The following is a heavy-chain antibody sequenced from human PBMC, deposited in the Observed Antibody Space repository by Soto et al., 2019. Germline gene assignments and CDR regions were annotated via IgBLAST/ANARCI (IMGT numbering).Heavy chain of an antibody. Sequence: PSETLSLTCTVSGGSIISSLYYWAWIRQPPGKGLEWIGSVHDSGSTYDNPSLKSRVTISVDTSKNQFSLILTSVTAADSAVYYCARHIRGAVTMNWFDPWGQGTLVTVSS. D-gene: IGHD4-17*01. J-gene: IGHJ5*02. V-gene: IGHV4-39*01. CDR1: GGSIISSLYY. CDR2: VHDSGST. CDR3: ARHIRGAVTMNWFDP.